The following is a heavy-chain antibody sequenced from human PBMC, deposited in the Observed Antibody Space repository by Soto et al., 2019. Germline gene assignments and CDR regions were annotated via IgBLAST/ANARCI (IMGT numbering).Heavy chain of an antibody. CDR2: ISGSGGST. D-gene: IGHD3-10*01. V-gene: IGHV3-23*01. CDR3: GNHPMVRGVSNWFDP. J-gene: IGHJ5*02. Sequence: GGSMRVSCAAAGLNFIGYCRSWVRQKTGKGLEWVSAISGSGGSTYYADSVKGRFTISRDNSKNTLYLQMNSLRAEDTAVYYCGNHPMVRGVSNWFDPWGQGTLVTVSS. CDR1: GLNFIGYC.